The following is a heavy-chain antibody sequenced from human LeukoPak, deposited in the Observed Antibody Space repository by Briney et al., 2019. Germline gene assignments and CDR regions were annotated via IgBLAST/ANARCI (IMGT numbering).Heavy chain of an antibody. CDR3: AKDNYGGIYAS. CDR1: GFTFSGYG. J-gene: IGHJ5*02. Sequence: GGSLRLSCAASGFTFSGYGMSWFRRAPGRGREWVAHISHFPGDPWYANSVKGRFIISRDNSKGTVYLQMNSLRPEDSALYYCAKDNYGGIYASWGQGTMVTVSA. D-gene: IGHD3-16*01. V-gene: IGHV3-23*01. CDR2: ISHFPGDP.